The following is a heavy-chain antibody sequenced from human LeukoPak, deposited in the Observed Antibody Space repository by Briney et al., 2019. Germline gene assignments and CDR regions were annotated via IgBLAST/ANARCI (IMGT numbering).Heavy chain of an antibody. V-gene: IGHV3-74*01. CDR1: GFTFSDYW. D-gene: IGHD3-16*01. CDR3: ARDGSSGYDYVWGSDY. Sequence: GGSLRLSCTASGFTFSDYWMHWVRQAPGKGLVWVSLINTDGSSTRYADSVQGRFTIPRDNAKNSLYLQMNSLRAEDTAVYYCARDGSSGYDYVWGSDYWGQGTLVTVSS. J-gene: IGHJ4*02. CDR2: INTDGSST.